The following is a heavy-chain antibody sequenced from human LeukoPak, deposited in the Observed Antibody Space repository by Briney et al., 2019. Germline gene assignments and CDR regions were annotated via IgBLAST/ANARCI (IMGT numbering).Heavy chain of an antibody. V-gene: IGHV1-8*01. CDR1: GYTFTSYD. Sequence: ASVKVSCKASGYTFTSYDINWVRQATGRGLEWMGWMNPNSGDTGYAQKFQGRVTMTRNTSISTAYMELSSLRSEDTAVYYCARRGTYYYDSSGYADPIDYWGQGTLVTVSS. CDR3: ARRGTYYYDSSGYADPIDY. CDR2: MNPNSGDT. J-gene: IGHJ4*02. D-gene: IGHD3-22*01.